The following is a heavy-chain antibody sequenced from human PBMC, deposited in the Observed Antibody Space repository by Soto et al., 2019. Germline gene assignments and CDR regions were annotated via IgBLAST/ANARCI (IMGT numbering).Heavy chain of an antibody. D-gene: IGHD4-17*01. CDR1: GFTFSSYS. V-gene: IGHV3-21*01. CDR3: ARVRGGVYVDSPNYYYYGMDV. Sequence: GSLRLSXAASGFTFSSYSINGVRQAPGKGLEWVSSISSSSSYIYYADSVKGRFTISRDNAKNSLYLQMNSLSAEDTAVYYCARVRGGVYVDSPNYYYYGMDVWGQGTTVTVSS. CDR2: ISSSSSYI. J-gene: IGHJ6*02.